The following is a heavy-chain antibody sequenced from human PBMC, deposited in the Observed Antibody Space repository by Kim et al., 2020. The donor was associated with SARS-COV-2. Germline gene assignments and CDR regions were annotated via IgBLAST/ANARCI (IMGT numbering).Heavy chain of an antibody. D-gene: IGHD1-1*01. J-gene: IGHJ6*02. Sequence: SQTLSLTCAISGDSVSSKSAAWNWIRQSPSRGLEWLGGTYYTSKWYSDYAVSVKSRIIIKPDTSRNQFSLQLNSVTPEDTAVYYCARGYKDGMDVWGQGTTVTVSS. CDR3: ARGYKDGMDV. CDR1: GDSVSSKSAA. CDR2: TYYTSKWYS. V-gene: IGHV6-1*01.